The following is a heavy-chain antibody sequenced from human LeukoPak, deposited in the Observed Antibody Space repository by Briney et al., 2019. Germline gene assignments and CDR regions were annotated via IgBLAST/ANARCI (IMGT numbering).Heavy chain of an antibody. CDR1: GGSVSSGSYY. D-gene: IGHD3-3*01. J-gene: IGHJ5*02. CDR2: IYYSGST. V-gene: IGHV4-61*01. Sequence: PSETLSLTCTVSGGSVSSGSYYWSWIRQPPGTGMEWIGYIYYSGSTNYNPSLKSRVTISVDTSKNQFSLKLSSVTAADTAVYYCARSYYDFWSGSNWFDPWGQGTLVTVSS. CDR3: ARSYYDFWSGSNWFDP.